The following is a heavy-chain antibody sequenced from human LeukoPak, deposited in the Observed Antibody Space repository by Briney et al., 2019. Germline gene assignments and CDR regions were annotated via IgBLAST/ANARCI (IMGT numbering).Heavy chain of an antibody. V-gene: IGHV3-23*01. J-gene: IGHJ4*02. CDR1: GFTFSNYA. Sequence: GGSLRLSCAASGFTFSNYAMSWVRQAPGMGLEWVSAISGSGGSTYYADSMKGRFTISRDNSRNTPYLQINSLSADDTAVYYCAKGTRLTIFGVLIPFDYWGQGNLVTVSS. CDR3: AKGTRLTIFGVLIPFDY. CDR2: ISGSGGST. D-gene: IGHD3-3*01.